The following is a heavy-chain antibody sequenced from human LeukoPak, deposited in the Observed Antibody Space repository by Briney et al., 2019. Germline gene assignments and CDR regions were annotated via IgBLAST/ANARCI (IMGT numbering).Heavy chain of an antibody. Sequence: SVKVSCKASGGTFSSYAINWVRQAPGQGLEWMGGIIPIFGTANYAQKFQGRVTITADESTSTAYMELSSLRSEDTAVYYCARQGGFGYYYYYMDVWGKGTTVTVSS. CDR2: IIPIFGTA. J-gene: IGHJ6*03. V-gene: IGHV1-69*13. CDR3: ARQGGFGYYYYYMDV. D-gene: IGHD3-10*01. CDR1: GGTFSSYA.